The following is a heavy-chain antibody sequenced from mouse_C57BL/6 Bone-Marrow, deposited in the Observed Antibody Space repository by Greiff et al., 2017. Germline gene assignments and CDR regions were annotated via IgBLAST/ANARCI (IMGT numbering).Heavy chain of an antibody. CDR2: IDPSDSYT. CDR3: AYGNYVGFAD. D-gene: IGHD2-1*01. CDR1: GYTFTSYW. J-gene: IGHJ3*01. Sequence: QVQLQQSGAELVKPGASVKLSCKASGYTFTSYWMQWVKQRPGQGLEWIGEIDPSDSYTNYNQKFKGKATLTVDTASSTAYMQLISQTSEDAAVYYGAYGNYVGFADWGQGTMVTVSA. V-gene: IGHV1-50*01.